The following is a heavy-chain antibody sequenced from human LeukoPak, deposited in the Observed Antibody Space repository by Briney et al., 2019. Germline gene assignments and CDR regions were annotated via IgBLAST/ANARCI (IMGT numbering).Heavy chain of an antibody. D-gene: IGHD3-3*01. Sequence: ASVKVSCKASGYIFIHHYIHWVRQAPGQGLEWMGWISPNNGVTSYAQRFQGRVTMTGDTSISTSYMELSNLRSDDTAIYCCVRIYYGPDYWGQGTLVTVSS. CDR2: ISPNNGVT. CDR3: VRIYYGPDY. J-gene: IGHJ4*02. V-gene: IGHV1-2*02. CDR1: GYIFIHHY.